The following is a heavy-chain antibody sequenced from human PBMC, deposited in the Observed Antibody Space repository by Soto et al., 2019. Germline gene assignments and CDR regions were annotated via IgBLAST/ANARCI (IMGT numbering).Heavy chain of an antibody. V-gene: IGHV1-2*04. Sequence: QVQLVQSGAEVRKPGASVKVSCKTSGYNFIDKYVHWVRQAPGQGLEWMAWINPDSGTTHYSQKFQGWVTVTRDTSINTAYMELSTLKSDDTAAYYCAVRTISSVAFSYSSAIDVWGQGTTVTVSS. D-gene: IGHD2-15*01. J-gene: IGHJ6*02. CDR3: AVRTISSVAFSYSSAIDV. CDR1: GYNFIDKY. CDR2: INPDSGTT.